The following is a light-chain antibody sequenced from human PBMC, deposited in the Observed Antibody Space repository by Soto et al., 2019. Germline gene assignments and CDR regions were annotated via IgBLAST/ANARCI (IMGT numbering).Light chain of an antibody. Sequence: EIVLTQSAGTLSLSPGERSTLSCSTSQSVSSSYLAWYQQKPGQAPRLLIYGASSRATGIPGRFSGSGSGTDFTLTISRLEPEDFAVYYCQQYGSSPQTFGQGTKVDIK. CDR1: QSVSSSY. V-gene: IGKV3-20*01. CDR2: GAS. J-gene: IGKJ1*01. CDR3: QQYGSSPQT.